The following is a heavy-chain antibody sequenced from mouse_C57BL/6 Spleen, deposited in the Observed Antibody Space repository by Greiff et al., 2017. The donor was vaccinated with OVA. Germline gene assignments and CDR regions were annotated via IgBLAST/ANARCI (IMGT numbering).Heavy chain of an antibody. V-gene: IGHV5-4*01. Sequence: EVKLMESGGGLVKPGGSLKLSCAASGFTFSSYAMSWVRQTPEKRLEWVATISDGGSYTYYPDNVKGRFTISRDNAKNNLYLQMSQLKSEDTAMYYCAREGPHYYGFAYWGQGTLVTVSA. CDR1: GFTFSSYA. D-gene: IGHD1-1*01. CDR2: ISDGGSYT. CDR3: AREGPHYYGFAY. J-gene: IGHJ3*01.